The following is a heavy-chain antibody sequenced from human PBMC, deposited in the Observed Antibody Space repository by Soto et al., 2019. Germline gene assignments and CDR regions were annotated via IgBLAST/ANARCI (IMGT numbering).Heavy chain of an antibody. CDR2: INHSGST. D-gene: IGHD3-10*01. CDR1: GGSFSGYY. J-gene: IGHJ5*02. Sequence: SETLSLTCAVYGGSFSGYYWSWIRQPPGKGLEWIGEINHSGSTNYNPSLKSRVTISVDTSKNQFSLKLSSVTAADTAVYYCARDYGSGSYRWFDPWGQGTLVTVSS. CDR3: ARDYGSGSYRWFDP. V-gene: IGHV4-34*01.